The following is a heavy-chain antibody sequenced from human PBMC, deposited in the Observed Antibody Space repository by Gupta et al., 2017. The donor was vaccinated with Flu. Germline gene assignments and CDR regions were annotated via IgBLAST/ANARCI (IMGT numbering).Heavy chain of an antibody. J-gene: IGHJ3*01. CDR3: ARDRYDFWSGSFRIEGFDV. V-gene: IGHV1-69*06. Sequence: QGLEWMGGIIDTFEKPSYAQRYQGRVTFTADKATSTAYMELTSLTSDDTAVYYCARDRYDFWSGSFRIEGFDVWGQGTMLTVSS. D-gene: IGHD3-3*01. CDR2: IIDTFEKP.